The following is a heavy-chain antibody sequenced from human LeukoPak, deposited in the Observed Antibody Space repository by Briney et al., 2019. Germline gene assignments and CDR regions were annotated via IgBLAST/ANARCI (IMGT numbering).Heavy chain of an antibody. J-gene: IGHJ4*02. CDR3: ARRWWFLDY. D-gene: IGHD2-15*01. CDR1: GGSFSGYY. Sequence: SETLSLTCAVYGGSFSGYYWSWIRQPPGRGLEWIGEINHSGSTNYNPSLKSRVTISVDTSKNQFSLKLSSVTAADTAVYYCARRWWFLDYWGQGTLVTVSS. CDR2: INHSGST. V-gene: IGHV4-34*01.